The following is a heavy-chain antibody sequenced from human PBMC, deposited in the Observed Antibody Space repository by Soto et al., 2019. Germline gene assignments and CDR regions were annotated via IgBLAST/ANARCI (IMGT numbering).Heavy chain of an antibody. V-gene: IGHV1-3*04. CDR1: GYSFTSHF. J-gene: IGHJ4*02. CDR3: ARDRYYYYDTSGYYSY. CDR2: INTGNGNT. Sequence: VQLVQSGAEVKKPGASMKVSCRTSGYSFTSHFIHWVRHAPGQRLEWRGWINTGNGNTRYSENLEGRVTITRATSASTVYMELSSLRSEDTAVYYCARDRYYYYDTSGYYSYWGQGTMVTVSS. D-gene: IGHD3-22*01.